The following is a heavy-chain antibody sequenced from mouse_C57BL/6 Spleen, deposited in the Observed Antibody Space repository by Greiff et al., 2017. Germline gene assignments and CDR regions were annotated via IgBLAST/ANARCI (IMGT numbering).Heavy chain of an antibody. CDR3: ARSGDYDGYYAMDY. D-gene: IGHD2-4*01. J-gene: IGHJ4*01. V-gene: IGHV1-81*01. Sequence: QVQLQQSGAELARPGASVKLSCKASGYTFTSYGISWVKQRTGQGLEWIGEIYPRSGNTYYNEKFKGKATLTADKSSSTAYMELRSLTSEDSAVXFCARSGDYDGYYAMDYWGQGTSVTVSS. CDR2: IYPRSGNT. CDR1: GYTFTSYG.